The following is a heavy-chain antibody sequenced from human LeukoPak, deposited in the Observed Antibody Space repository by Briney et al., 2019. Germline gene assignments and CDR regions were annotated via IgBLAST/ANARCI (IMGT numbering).Heavy chain of an antibody. D-gene: IGHD2-2*02. J-gene: IGHJ4*02. CDR1: GFTFSSYA. CDR3: AKKVGLVSAPLYHFDL. CDR2: TSGPGGSR. V-gene: IGHV3-23*01. Sequence: PGGSLRLSCAASGFTFSSYAMSWVRQAPGKGLEWVSATSGPGGSRDYADSVKGRFTISRDNSKNTLYLQMNSLRAEDTAIYYCAKKVGLVSAPLYHFDLWGQGTLVTVSS.